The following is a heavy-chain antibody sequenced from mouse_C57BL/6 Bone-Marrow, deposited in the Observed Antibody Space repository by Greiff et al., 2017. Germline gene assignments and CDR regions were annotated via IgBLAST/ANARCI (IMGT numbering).Heavy chain of an antibody. J-gene: IGHJ4*01. CDR1: GYTFTSYW. D-gene: IGHD1-1*01. CDR3: ARWDYGSSYYYDMDY. V-gene: IGHV1-59*01. CDR2: IDPSDSYT. Sequence: VQLQQPGAELVRPGTSVKLSCKASGYTFTSYWMHWVKQRPGQGLEWIGVIDPSDSYTNYNQKFKGKATLTVDTSSSTAYMQLSSLTSEDSAVYYCARWDYGSSYYYDMDYWGQGTSVTVSS.